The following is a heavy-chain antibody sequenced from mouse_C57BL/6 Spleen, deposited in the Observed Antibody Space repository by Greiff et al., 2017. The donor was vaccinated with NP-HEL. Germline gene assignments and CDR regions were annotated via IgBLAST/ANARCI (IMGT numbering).Heavy chain of an antibody. J-gene: IGHJ1*03. V-gene: IGHV1-15*01. D-gene: IGHD1-1*01. CDR1: GYTFTDYE. CDR2: IDPETGGT. CDR3: NYGSSYGYFDV. Sequence: VKLQQSGAELVRPGASVTLSCKASGYTFTDYEMHWVKQTPVHGLEWIGAIDPETGGTAYNQKFKGKAILTADKSSSTAYMELRSLTSEDSAVYYCNYGSSYGYFDVWGTGTTVTVSS.